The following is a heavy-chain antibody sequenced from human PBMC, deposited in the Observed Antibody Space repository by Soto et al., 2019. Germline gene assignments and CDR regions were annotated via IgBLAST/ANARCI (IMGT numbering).Heavy chain of an antibody. CDR2: ISGSGGST. V-gene: IGHV3-23*01. J-gene: IGHJ5*02. D-gene: IGHD1-7*01. CDR1: GFTFSSYA. Sequence: EVQLLESGGGLVQPGGSLRLSCAASGFTFSSYAMSWVRQAPGKGLEWVSAISGSGGSTYYADSVKGRFTISRDNSKNTLYLQMNSLRAEDTAVYYCAKAKLELSIFGNYNWFDPWGQGTLVTVSS. CDR3: AKAKLELSIFGNYNWFDP.